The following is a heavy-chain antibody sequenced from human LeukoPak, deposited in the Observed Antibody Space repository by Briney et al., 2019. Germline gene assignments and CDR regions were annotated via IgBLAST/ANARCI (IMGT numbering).Heavy chain of an antibody. Sequence: ASVKVSCKASGGTFISYAISWVRQAPGQGLEWMGGIIPIFGTANYAQKFQGRVTITADESTSTAYMELSSLRSEDTAVYYCAKDDRKQLWLPRAFDFWGQGTMVTVSS. CDR1: GGTFISYA. CDR3: AKDDRKQLWLPRAFDF. CDR2: IIPIFGTA. D-gene: IGHD5-18*01. V-gene: IGHV1-69*13. J-gene: IGHJ3*01.